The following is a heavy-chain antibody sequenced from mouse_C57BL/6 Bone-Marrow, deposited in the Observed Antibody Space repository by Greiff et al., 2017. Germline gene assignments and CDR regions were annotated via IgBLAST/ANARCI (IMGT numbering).Heavy chain of an antibody. Sequence: VQGVESVAELVRPGASVKLSCTASGFNIKNTYMHWVKQRPEQGLEWIGRIDPANGNTKYAPKFQGKATITADTSSNTAYLQLSSLTSEDTAIYYCARTTYYYGSSYPSYWGQGTTLTVSS. CDR1: GFNIKNTY. D-gene: IGHD1-1*01. J-gene: IGHJ2*01. CDR3: ARTTYYYGSSYPSY. V-gene: IGHV14-3*01. CDR2: IDPANGNT.